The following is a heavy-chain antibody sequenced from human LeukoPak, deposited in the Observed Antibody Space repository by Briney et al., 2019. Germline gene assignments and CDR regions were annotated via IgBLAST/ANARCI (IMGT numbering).Heavy chain of an antibody. J-gene: IGHJ4*02. Sequence: SETLSLTCTVSGGSISSGGYYWSWIRQPPGKGLEWIGYIYHSGSTYYNPSLKSRVTISVDTSKNQFSLKLSSVTAADTAVYYCARVTVIEYHFDYWGQGTLVTVSS. CDR2: IYHSGST. CDR1: GGSISSGGYY. CDR3: ARVTVIEYHFDY. V-gene: IGHV4-30-2*01. D-gene: IGHD4-17*01.